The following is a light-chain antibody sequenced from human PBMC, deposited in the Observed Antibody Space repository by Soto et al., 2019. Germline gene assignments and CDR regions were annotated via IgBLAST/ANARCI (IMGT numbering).Light chain of an antibody. Sequence: DIQMTQSPSSVSASVGERFTITCQATHDISNYLNWYQQKPGKAPKLLIYAASSLQSGVPSRFSGSGSGTDFTLTISSLQPEDFATYYCQQSYSTPITFGQGTRLEIK. CDR2: AAS. CDR1: HDISNY. V-gene: IGKV1-39*01. CDR3: QQSYSTPIT. J-gene: IGKJ5*01.